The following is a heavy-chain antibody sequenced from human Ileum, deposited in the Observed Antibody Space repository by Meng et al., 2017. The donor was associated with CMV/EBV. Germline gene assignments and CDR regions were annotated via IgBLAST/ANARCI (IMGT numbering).Heavy chain of an antibody. CDR3: ARGYYDFWSGYYPRYGMDV. CDR2: ISSSGSTI. CDR1: GFTFSDYY. J-gene: IGHJ6*02. Sequence: GGSLRLSCAAPGFTFSDYYMSWIRQAPGKGLEWVSYISSSGSTIYYADSVKGRFTISRDNAKNSLYLQMNSLRAEDTAVYYCARGYYDFWSGYYPRYGMDVWGQGTTVTVSS. V-gene: IGHV3-11*01. D-gene: IGHD3-3*01.